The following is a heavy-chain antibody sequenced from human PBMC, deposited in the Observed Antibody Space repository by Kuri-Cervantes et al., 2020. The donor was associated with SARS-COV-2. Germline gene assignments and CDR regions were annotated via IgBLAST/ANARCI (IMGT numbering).Heavy chain of an antibody. CDR1: GFTFSSYA. J-gene: IGHJ4*02. D-gene: IGHD3-3*01. Sequence: GESLKISCAASGFTFSSYAMHWVRQAPGKGLEWVAVISYDGSNKYYADSVKGRFTISRDNSKNTLYLQMNSLRAEDTAVYYCARRNDFWSGAYFDYWGQGTLVTVSS. CDR2: ISYDGSNK. V-gene: IGHV3-30-3*01. CDR3: ARRNDFWSGAYFDY.